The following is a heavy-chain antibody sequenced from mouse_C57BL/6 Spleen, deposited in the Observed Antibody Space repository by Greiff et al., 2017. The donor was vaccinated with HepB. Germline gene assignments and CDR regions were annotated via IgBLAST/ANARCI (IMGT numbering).Heavy chain of an antibody. CDR1: GFTFSDYG. V-gene: IGHV5-17*01. CDR2: ISSGSSTI. Sequence: EVKLVESGGGLVKPGGSLKLSCAASGFTFSDYGMHWVRQAPEKGLEWVAYISSGSSTIYYADTVKGRFTISRDNAKNTLFLQMTSLRSEETAMYYCARRDYYDYDGFAYWGQGTLVTVSA. CDR3: ARRDYYDYDGFAY. J-gene: IGHJ3*01. D-gene: IGHD2-4*01.